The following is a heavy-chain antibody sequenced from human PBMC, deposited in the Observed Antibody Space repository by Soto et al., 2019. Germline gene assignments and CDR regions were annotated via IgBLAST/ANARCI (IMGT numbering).Heavy chain of an antibody. Sequence: EVQLVESGGGLVQPGGSLRLSCAASGFTVSTNYMNWVRQAPGKGLEWVSGIYSGGSTYYADSVKGRFTISRDNSKNTLFPQRNSLRVADTAVYYCARGGPHHYLDSWGQGTLGTFSS. V-gene: IGHV3-66*01. CDR2: IYSGGST. CDR1: GFTVSTNY. CDR3: ARGGPHHYLDS. J-gene: IGHJ4*02. D-gene: IGHD3-16*01.